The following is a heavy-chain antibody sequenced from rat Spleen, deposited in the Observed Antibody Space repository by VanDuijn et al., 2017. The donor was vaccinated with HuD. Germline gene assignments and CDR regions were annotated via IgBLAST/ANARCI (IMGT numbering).Heavy chain of an antibody. CDR3: ARSVFDY. CDR2: ISYDDSRT. Sequence: EVQLVESDGGLVQPGRSLKLSCAASGFTFSDFYMAWFRQAPTKGLEWVATISYDDSRTYYRDSVKGRFTISRDNAKSTLYLQMDSLRSEDTATYYCARSVFDYWGQGVMVTVSS. V-gene: IGHV5-29*01. J-gene: IGHJ2*01. CDR1: GFTFSDFY.